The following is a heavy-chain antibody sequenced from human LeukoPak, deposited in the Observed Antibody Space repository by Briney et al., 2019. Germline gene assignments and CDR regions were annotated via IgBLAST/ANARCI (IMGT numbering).Heavy chain of an antibody. D-gene: IGHD3-16*01. J-gene: IGHJ6*03. CDR3: AREWATHWDYYYYYMDV. V-gene: IGHV4-4*07. Sequence: TPETLTLPCTVSGDPINSYDWIGLPQSPGKALEGFGRIYPGRSTNYNARLKSRVTMSVDTSKNQFSLTLSSVTAADTAVYYCAREWATHWDYYYYYMDVWGKGTTVTVSS. CDR2: IYPGRST. CDR1: GDPINSYD.